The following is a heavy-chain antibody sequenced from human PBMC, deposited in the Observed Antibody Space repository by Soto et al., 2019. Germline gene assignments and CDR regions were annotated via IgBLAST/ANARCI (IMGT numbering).Heavy chain of an antibody. Sequence: SETLSLTCTVSGGSIGSSSYYWGWIRHPPGKGLEWIGSIYDRGSTYSNPSLKSRLTTSLDTSKNQFSLKLTSVTAADTAVYYCARHGYTSGRTYFDYWGQGTLVTV. J-gene: IGHJ4*02. CDR1: GGSIGSSSYY. V-gene: IGHV4-39*01. CDR2: IYDRGST. D-gene: IGHD6-19*01. CDR3: ARHGYTSGRTYFDY.